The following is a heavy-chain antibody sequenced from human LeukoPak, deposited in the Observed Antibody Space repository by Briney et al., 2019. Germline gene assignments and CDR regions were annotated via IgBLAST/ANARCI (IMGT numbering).Heavy chain of an antibody. D-gene: IGHD3-10*01. CDR2: ISGSGGST. V-gene: IGHV3-23*01. CDR1: GFTFSGYG. Sequence: GGSLRLSCAASGFTFSGYGMSWVRQAPGKGLEWVSLISGSGGSTYYADSVKGRFTISRDNSKNTLCLQMNSLRAEDTAVYYCAKRGSGSQKTFDYWGRGTLVTVSS. J-gene: IGHJ4*02. CDR3: AKRGSGSQKTFDY.